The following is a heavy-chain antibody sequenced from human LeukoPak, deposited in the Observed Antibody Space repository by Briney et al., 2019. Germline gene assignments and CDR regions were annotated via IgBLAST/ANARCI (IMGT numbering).Heavy chain of an antibody. CDR1: GFTFSSYA. CDR3: AKDRGQWLVRQRFDY. D-gene: IGHD6-19*01. CDR2: ISGSGGST. J-gene: IGHJ4*02. Sequence: GRSLRLSCAASGFTFSSYAMSWVRQAPGKGLEWVSAISGSGGSTYYADSVKGRFTISRDNSKNTLYLQMNSLRAEDTAVYYCAKDRGQWLVRQRFDYWGQGTLVTVSS. V-gene: IGHV3-23*01.